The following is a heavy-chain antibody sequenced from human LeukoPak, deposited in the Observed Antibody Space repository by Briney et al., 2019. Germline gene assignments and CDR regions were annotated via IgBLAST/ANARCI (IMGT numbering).Heavy chain of an antibody. CDR3: ARLAAETGGGYFDY. J-gene: IGHJ4*02. CDR2: ITSSGSTI. D-gene: IGHD3-16*01. CDR1: GFTFSSYE. V-gene: IGHV3-48*03. Sequence: GGSLRLSCAASGFTFSSYETNWVRQAPGEGLVWVSYITSSGSTIYYADSVKSRFTISRDNAKNSLYLQMNSLRAEDTAVYYCARLAAETGGGYFDYWGQGTLVTVSS.